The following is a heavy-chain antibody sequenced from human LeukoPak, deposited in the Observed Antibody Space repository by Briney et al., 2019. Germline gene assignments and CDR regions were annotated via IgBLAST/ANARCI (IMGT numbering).Heavy chain of an antibody. CDR2: IYHSGST. Sequence: SETLSLTCTVSGGSISSYYWSWIRQPPGKGLEWIGEIYHSGSTNYNPSLKSRVTISVDKSKNQFSLKLSSVTAADTAVYYCARVGYCSSTSCYEEQAAFDYWGQGTLVTVSS. CDR1: GGSISSYY. V-gene: IGHV4-59*12. J-gene: IGHJ4*02. D-gene: IGHD2-2*01. CDR3: ARVGYCSSTSCYEEQAAFDY.